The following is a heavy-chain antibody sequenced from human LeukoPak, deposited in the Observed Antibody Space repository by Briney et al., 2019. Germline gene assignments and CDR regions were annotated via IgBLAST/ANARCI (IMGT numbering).Heavy chain of an antibody. Sequence: AGGSLRLSCAASGFTFSSYGMHWVRQAPGKGLEWVAFIRYGGSNKYYADSVKGRFTISRGNSKNTLYLQMNSLRAEDTAVYYCAKDLGPYYYDSSGYYPPYGYYMDVWGKGTTVTVSS. CDR1: GFTFSSYG. D-gene: IGHD3-22*01. CDR2: IRYGGSNK. J-gene: IGHJ6*03. V-gene: IGHV3-30*02. CDR3: AKDLGPYYYDSSGYYPPYGYYMDV.